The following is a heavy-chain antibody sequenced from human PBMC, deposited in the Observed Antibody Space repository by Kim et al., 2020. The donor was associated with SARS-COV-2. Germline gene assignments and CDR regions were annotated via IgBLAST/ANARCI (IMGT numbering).Heavy chain of an antibody. J-gene: IGHJ4*02. V-gene: IGHV4-39*01. CDR2: IYYSGST. D-gene: IGHD3-10*01. CDR1: GGSISSTSYY. CDR3: ARLWFGEPLPDY. Sequence: SETLSLTCTVSGGSISSTSYYWGWIRQPPGKGLEWIGSIYYSGSTYYNPSLKSRVTISVDTSKNQFSLKLSSVTAADTAVYYCARLWFGEPLPDYWGQGTLVTVSS.